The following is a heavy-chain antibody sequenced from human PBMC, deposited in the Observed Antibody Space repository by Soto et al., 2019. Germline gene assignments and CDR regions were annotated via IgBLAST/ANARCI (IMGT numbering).Heavy chain of an antibody. J-gene: IGHJ1*01. CDR3: AKDLGVWSGYYTHTEYFQH. V-gene: IGHV3-23*01. D-gene: IGHD3-3*01. CDR2: ISGSGGST. Sequence: XVSLRLSCAASGFTFSSYAMSWVRQAPGKGLEWVSAISGSGGSTYYADSVKGRFTISRDNSKNTLYLQMNSLRAEDTAVYYCAKDLGVWSGYYTHTEYFQHWGQGTLVTVSS. CDR1: GFTFSSYA.